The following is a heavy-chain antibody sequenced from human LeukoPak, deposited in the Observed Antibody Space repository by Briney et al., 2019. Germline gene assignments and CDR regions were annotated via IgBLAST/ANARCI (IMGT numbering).Heavy chain of an antibody. CDR2: IKQDGSEK. D-gene: IGHD3-22*01. CDR1: GFTFSRYW. Sequence: GGSLRLSCAASGFTFSRYWMSWVRQAPQKGLEWVANIKQDGSEKYYVDSVKGRFTISRDNARNSLFLQMNSLRAEDTAVYYCARDKGNYDTSGSLFVFGGQGTLVTVSS. V-gene: IGHV3-7*03. J-gene: IGHJ4*02. CDR3: ARDKGNYDTSGSLFVF.